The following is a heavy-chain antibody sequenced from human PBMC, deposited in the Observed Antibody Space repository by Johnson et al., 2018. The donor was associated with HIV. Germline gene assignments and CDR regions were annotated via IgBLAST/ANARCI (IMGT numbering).Heavy chain of an antibody. Sequence: QMQLVESGGGVVQPGRSLRLSCTASGFTFRSYAMHWVRQAPGKGLEWVALISYDGSNKYYADSVKGRFTISRDNSKKTLYLQMNSLRAEDTAVYYCAKGLRYFDWLGANDACDIWGQGTMVTVSS. CDR3: AKGLRYFDWLGANDACDI. D-gene: IGHD3-9*01. CDR1: GFTFRSYA. CDR2: ISYDGSNK. V-gene: IGHV3-30*18. J-gene: IGHJ3*02.